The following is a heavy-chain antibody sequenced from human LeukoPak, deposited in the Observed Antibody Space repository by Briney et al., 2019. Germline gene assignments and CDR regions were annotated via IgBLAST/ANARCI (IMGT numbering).Heavy chain of an antibody. CDR3: ARRTYCTTTSCYNGEYYFDY. J-gene: IGHJ4*02. CDR2: IYPGDSDT. Sequence: GESPKISCKGSGYSFTSYLIGWGRQMPGEGLEWMGIIYPGDSDTRYSPSFQDQVTISTDKSISTAYLQWSSLKASDTAMYYCARRTYCTTTSCYNGEYYFDYWGQGTLVTVSS. CDR1: GYSFTSYL. V-gene: IGHV5-51*01. D-gene: IGHD2-2*01.